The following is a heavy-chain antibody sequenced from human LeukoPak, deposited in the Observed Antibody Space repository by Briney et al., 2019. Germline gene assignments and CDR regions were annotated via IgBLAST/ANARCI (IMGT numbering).Heavy chain of an antibody. CDR2: ISGSGGST. Sequence: YAMSWVRQAPGKGLEWVSAISGSGGSTYYADSVKGQFTISRDNSKNTLYLQMNSLRAEDTAVYYCAEEQWLVHWGQGTLVTVSS. CDR1: YA. J-gene: IGHJ4*02. CDR3: AEEQWLVH. V-gene: IGHV3-23*01. D-gene: IGHD6-19*01.